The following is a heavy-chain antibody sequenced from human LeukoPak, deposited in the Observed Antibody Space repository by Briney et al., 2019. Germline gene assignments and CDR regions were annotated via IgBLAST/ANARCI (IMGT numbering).Heavy chain of an antibody. Sequence: ASVKVSCKASGYTFTSYYMHWVRQAPGQGLEWMGIINPSGGSTSYAQKFQGRVTITTDESTSTAYMELSSLRSEDTAVYYCASIAAARRGFWFDPWGQGTLVSVSS. CDR3: ASIAAARRGFWFDP. J-gene: IGHJ5*02. CDR2: INPSGGST. V-gene: IGHV1-46*01. CDR1: GYTFTSYY. D-gene: IGHD6-6*01.